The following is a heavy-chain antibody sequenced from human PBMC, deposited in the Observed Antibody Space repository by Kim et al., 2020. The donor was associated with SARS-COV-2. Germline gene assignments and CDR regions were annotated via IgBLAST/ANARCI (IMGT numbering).Heavy chain of an antibody. D-gene: IGHD6-13*01. CDR3: VRGGYWDEPVDV. J-gene: IGHJ3*01. CDR2: IYTSGDT. V-gene: IGHV3-66*01. CDR1: GFAVSTNF. Sequence: GGSLRLSCAASGFAVSTNFMSWVRQAPGKGLEWVSIIYTSGDTYYADSLRGRFTSSRDNSKNTVHLHMNNLRAEDTAVYYCVRGGYWDEPVDVWGRGPTVAVSS.